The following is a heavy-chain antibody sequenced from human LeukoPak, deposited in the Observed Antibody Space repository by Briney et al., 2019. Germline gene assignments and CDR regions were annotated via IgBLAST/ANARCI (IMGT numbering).Heavy chain of an antibody. CDR2: IIPIFGTA. J-gene: IGHJ6*03. CDR1: GGTFSSYA. V-gene: IGHV1-69*05. CDR3: ARGLWGSYRENYYYYYMDV. Sequence: SVKVSCKASGGTFSSYAISWVRQAPGQGLEWMGRIIPIFGTANYAQKFQGRVTITTDESTSTAYMELSSLRSEDTAVYYCARGLWGSYRENYYYYYMDVWGKGTRSPSP. D-gene: IGHD3-16*02.